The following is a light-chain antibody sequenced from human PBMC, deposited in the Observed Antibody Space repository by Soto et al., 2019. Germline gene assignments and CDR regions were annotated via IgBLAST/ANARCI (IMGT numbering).Light chain of an antibody. CDR2: GSS. J-gene: IGKJ5*01. Sequence: EIVLTQSPATLSVSPGERATLSCRATETISTNLAWFQRKPGQPPRLLIYGSSTRATGVPDRFSGSGSGTEFTLIISSLQSEDVALYYRQQYSNLPPAITFGQGTRLEIK. V-gene: IGKV3-15*01. CDR1: ETISTN. CDR3: QQYSNLPPAIT.